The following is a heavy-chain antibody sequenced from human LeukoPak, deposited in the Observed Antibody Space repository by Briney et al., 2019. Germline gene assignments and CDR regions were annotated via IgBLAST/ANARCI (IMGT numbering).Heavy chain of an antibody. CDR2: INADNGNT. Sequence: GASVKVSCKASGYTFTSHPMHWVRQAPGQRLEWMGWINADNGNTRYSQKLQGRVTITRDTSANTAYMELSGLRSDDTAVYYCAREAGTNWIFGEYFPFWGQGTLVTVSA. J-gene: IGHJ1*01. D-gene: IGHD1-1*01. CDR3: AREAGTNWIFGEYFPF. CDR1: GYTFTSHP. V-gene: IGHV1-3*01.